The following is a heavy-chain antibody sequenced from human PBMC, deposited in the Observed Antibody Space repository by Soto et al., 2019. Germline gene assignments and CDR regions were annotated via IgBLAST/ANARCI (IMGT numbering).Heavy chain of an antibody. Sequence: ESGGGVVQPGRSLRLSCAASGFTFSSYGMHWVRQAPGKGLEWVAVISYDGSNKYYADSVKGRFTISRDNSENTLYLQMNSLRAEDTAVYYCSKEGGFLEWLLVGGLDHWGQGTLVTVSS. D-gene: IGHD3-3*01. CDR1: GFTFSSYG. CDR3: SKEGGFLEWLLVGGLDH. J-gene: IGHJ4*02. CDR2: ISYDGSNK. V-gene: IGHV3-30*18.